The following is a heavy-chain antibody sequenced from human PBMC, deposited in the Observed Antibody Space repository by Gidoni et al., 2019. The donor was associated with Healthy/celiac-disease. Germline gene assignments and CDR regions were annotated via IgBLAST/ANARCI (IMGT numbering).Heavy chain of an antibody. D-gene: IGHD3-22*01. Sequence: EVQLVQSGAEVKQHGESLKLSSKGSGYSVTSYWIVWVRQMPGKGLEWLGFIYPGDSDTRYSPSFQCQVTISADKSISTAYLQWSSLKASDTAMYYCARRGDYYDSSGYSFDYWGQGTLVTVSS. CDR2: IYPGDSDT. CDR1: GYSVTSYW. J-gene: IGHJ4*02. V-gene: IGHV5-51*01. CDR3: ARRGDYYDSSGYSFDY.